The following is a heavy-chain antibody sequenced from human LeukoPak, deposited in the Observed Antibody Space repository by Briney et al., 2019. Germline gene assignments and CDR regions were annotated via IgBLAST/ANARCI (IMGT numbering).Heavy chain of an antibody. V-gene: IGHV4-30-4*01. J-gene: IGHJ3*02. D-gene: IGHD5-24*01. CDR3: ARMKRPGAFDI. Sequence: QSSETLSLTCTVSGGLISRIEYYWSWIRQSPVKGLEWLGHIYHTGTTLYSPHLNNRLTVSVDSSRNQFSLTLNSVTAADTAVYYCARMKRPGAFDIWGQGTMVTVSS. CDR2: IYHTGTT. CDR1: GGLISRIEYY.